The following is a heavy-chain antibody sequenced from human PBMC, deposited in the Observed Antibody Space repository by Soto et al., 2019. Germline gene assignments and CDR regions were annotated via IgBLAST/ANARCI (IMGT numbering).Heavy chain of an antibody. Sequence: QVQLVQSGPEVRKPGASVKVSCEASGYTFTTSGISWVRQVPGQVLEWMGWISTYNGDTNSAQNFQGRVLMTADTSTGTAYRELMSLQSDDTAVYYCARQGSWPYYYYGLDVWGQGTTVTVSS. CDR3: ARQGSWPYYYYGLDV. CDR2: ISTYNGDT. CDR1: GYTFTTSG. D-gene: IGHD1-26*01. V-gene: IGHV1-18*01. J-gene: IGHJ6*02.